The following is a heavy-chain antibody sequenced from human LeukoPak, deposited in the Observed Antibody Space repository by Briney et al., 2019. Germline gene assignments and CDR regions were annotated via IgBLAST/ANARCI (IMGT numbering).Heavy chain of an antibody. Sequence: SETLSLTCTVSGGSITAFYWNWVRQPLGRGLEWIGYIHYTGKNFYNPSLKSRITMSVDTSKNQFSLKLSSVTAADTAVYYCARHAKYDFWSGYYFDYWGQGTLVTVSS. D-gene: IGHD3-3*01. V-gene: IGHV4-59*04. CDR2: IHYTGKN. J-gene: IGHJ4*02. CDR1: GGSITAFY. CDR3: ARHAKYDFWSGYYFDY.